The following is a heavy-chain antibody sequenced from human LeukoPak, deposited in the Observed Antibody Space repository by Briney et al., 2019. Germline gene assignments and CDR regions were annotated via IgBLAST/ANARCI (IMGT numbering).Heavy chain of an antibody. Sequence: SETLSLTCTVSGASISGSYWSWIRQPPGKGLEWIGYIYYSGNTNYNPSLKSRVTISVDTSKTQFSLKLTSVTAADTAVYYCATRPARGSGTYYPYFDYWGQGALVTVSS. CDR3: ATRPARGSGTYYPYFDY. J-gene: IGHJ4*02. V-gene: IGHV4-59*12. D-gene: IGHD3-22*01. CDR1: GASISGSY. CDR2: IYYSGNT.